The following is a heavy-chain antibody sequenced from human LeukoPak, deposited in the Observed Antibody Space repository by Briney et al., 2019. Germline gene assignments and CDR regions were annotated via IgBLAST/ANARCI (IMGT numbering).Heavy chain of an antibody. Sequence: PGGSLRLSCAASGFTVSSNYMSWVRQAPGKGLEWVSAISSSGNTYYADSVKGRFTISRDSSKNTLYLQMNSLRAEDTAVYYCARGYNYALILWGQGTLVTVSS. CDR3: ARGYNYALIL. V-gene: IGHV3-66*01. D-gene: IGHD5-18*01. CDR2: ISSSGNT. CDR1: GFTVSSNY. J-gene: IGHJ4*02.